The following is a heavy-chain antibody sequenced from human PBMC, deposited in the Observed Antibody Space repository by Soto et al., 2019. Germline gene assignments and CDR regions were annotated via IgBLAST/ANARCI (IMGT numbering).Heavy chain of an antibody. Sequence: PGGSLRLSCAASGFTFSSYAMSWVRQAPGKGLEWVSAISGSGGSTYYADSVKGRFTISRDNSKNTLYLQMNSLRAEDTAVYYCAKMGSYDILTGDFDYWGQGTLVTVSS. CDR2: ISGSGGST. CDR3: AKMGSYDILTGDFDY. J-gene: IGHJ4*02. D-gene: IGHD3-9*01. V-gene: IGHV3-23*01. CDR1: GFTFSSYA.